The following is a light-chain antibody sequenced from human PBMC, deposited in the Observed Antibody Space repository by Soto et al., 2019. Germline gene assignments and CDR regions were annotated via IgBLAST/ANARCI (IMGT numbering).Light chain of an antibody. V-gene: IGKV1-5*03. Sequence: DIQMTQSPSTLSASIGDRVTITCRASQSISNWLAWYQQKPGKAPNLLIYKASSLQSGVPSRFSGSGSWTEFTLTINSLQPDDFATYYCQQYKNGWAFGQGTKVEI. CDR2: KAS. CDR3: QQYKNGWA. CDR1: QSISNW. J-gene: IGKJ1*01.